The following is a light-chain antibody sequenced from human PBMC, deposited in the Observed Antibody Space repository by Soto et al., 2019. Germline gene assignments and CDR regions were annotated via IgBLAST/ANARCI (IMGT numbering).Light chain of an antibody. CDR1: QSISSW. Sequence: DIQMTQSPSILSASVGDRVTITCRASQSISSWLAWYQQKPGKATNLLIHKASHLESGVPSRFSGSGSGTEFTLTISSLQPGDFATYYCQHYDTYPWTFGQGTKVDI. CDR3: QHYDTYPWT. J-gene: IGKJ1*01. CDR2: KAS. V-gene: IGKV1-5*03.